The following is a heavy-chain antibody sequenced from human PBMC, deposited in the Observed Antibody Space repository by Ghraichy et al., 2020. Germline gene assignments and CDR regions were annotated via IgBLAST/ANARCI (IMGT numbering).Heavy chain of an antibody. V-gene: IGHV1-18*01. Sequence: ASVKVSCKASGYTFTSYGISWVRQAPGQGLEWMGWISAYNGNTNYAQKLQGRVTMTTDTSTSPAYMELRSLRSDDTAVYYCARATDDYGDYYYGMDVWGQGTTVTVSS. J-gene: IGHJ6*02. CDR1: GYTFTSYG. D-gene: IGHD4-17*01. CDR2: ISAYNGNT. CDR3: ARATDDYGDYYYGMDV.